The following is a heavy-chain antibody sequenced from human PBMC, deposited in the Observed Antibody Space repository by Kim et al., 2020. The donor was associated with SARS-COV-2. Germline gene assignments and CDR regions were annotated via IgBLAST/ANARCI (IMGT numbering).Heavy chain of an antibody. V-gene: IGHV1-2*04. CDR2: INPNSGGT. Sequence: ASVKVSCKASGYTFTGYYMHWVRQAPGQGLEWMGWINPNSGGTNYAQKFQGWVTMTRDTSISTAYMELSRLRSDDTAVYYCARASWTTVTLTVGGDWYFDLWGRGTLVTVSS. CDR1: GYTFTGYY. J-gene: IGHJ2*01. D-gene: IGHD4-17*01. CDR3: ARASWTTVTLTVGGDWYFDL.